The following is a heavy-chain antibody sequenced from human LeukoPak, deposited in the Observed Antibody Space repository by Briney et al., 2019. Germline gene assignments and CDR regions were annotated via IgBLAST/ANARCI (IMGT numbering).Heavy chain of an antibody. CDR1: GFTFSNSV. CDR3: AKGIYSSGWSYFDY. V-gene: IGHV3-23*01. Sequence: GGSLRLSCAASGFTFSNSVMSWVRQAPGKGLEWVSTPSGSGITTYYADSVKGRFTISRDNSKNTLYLQMNSLRAEDTAVYYCAKGIYSSGWSYFDYWGHGTLVTVSS. CDR2: PSGSGITT. D-gene: IGHD6-19*01. J-gene: IGHJ4*01.